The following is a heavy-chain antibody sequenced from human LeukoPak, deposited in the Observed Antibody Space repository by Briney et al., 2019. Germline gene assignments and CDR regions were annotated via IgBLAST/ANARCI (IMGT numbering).Heavy chain of an antibody. J-gene: IGHJ4*02. CDR2: IWYDGNNK. Sequence: GGSLRLSCAASGFTFSHYGMHWVRQAPGKGLEWVAIIWYDGNNKYYADSVKGRFTISRDNPKNTLYLQMNSLRPEDTAIYYCARDPSLRVTLDYWGQGTLVTVSS. V-gene: IGHV3-33*01. CDR1: GFTFSHYG. D-gene: IGHD5/OR15-5a*01. CDR3: ARDPSLRVTLDY.